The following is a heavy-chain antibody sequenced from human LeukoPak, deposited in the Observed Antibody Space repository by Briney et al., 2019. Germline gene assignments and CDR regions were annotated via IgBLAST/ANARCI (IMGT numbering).Heavy chain of an antibody. CDR3: ARVTLPNDYSSAGYYYYMDV. J-gene: IGHJ6*03. V-gene: IGHV1-69*02. CDR2: IIPILGIA. D-gene: IGHD4-11*01. Sequence: ASVKVSCKVSGGTFSSYTISWVRQAPGQGLEWMGRIIPILGIANYAQKFQGRVTITADKSTSTAYMELSSLRSEDTAVYYCARVTLPNDYSSAGYYYYMDVWGKGTTVTVSS. CDR1: GGTFSSYT.